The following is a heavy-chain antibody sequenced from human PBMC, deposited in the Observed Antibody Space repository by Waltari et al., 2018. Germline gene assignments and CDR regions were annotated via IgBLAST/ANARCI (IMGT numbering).Heavy chain of an antibody. CDR1: GFTVSSNY. CDR3: ARILQTGAQWLVRVGAFDI. J-gene: IGHJ3*02. Sequence: EVQLVESGGGLIQPGGSLRLSCAASGFTVSSNYMSWVRQAPGKGLEWVSVIYSGGSTYYADSVKGRFTISRDNSKNTLYLQMNSLRAEDTAVYYCARILQTGAQWLVRVGAFDIWGQGTMVTVSS. CDR2: IYSGGST. V-gene: IGHV3-53*01. D-gene: IGHD6-19*01.